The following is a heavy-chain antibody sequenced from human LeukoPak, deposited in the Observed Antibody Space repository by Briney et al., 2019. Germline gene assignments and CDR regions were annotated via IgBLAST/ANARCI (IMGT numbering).Heavy chain of an antibody. Sequence: SETLSLTCTVSGGSISSSSYYWGWIRQPPGRGLEWIGSFYYSGSTYYNPSLRSRVTISVDTSKNQFSLRLSSVTATDTAVYYCARRLAGTEDYWGQGTLSPSPQ. J-gene: IGHJ4*02. CDR3: ARRLAGTEDY. V-gene: IGHV4-39*01. D-gene: IGHD6-13*01. CDR2: FYYSGST. CDR1: GGSISSSSYY.